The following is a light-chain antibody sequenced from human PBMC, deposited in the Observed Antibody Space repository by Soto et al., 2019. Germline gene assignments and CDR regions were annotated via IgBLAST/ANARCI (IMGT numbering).Light chain of an antibody. CDR1: SSDVAGYNY. CDR2: EVS. J-gene: IGLJ1*01. CDR3: SSYTSSSTPLYV. V-gene: IGLV2-14*01. Sequence: QSVLTQPASVSGSPGRSVTISCTGTSSDVAGYNYVSWYQQHPGKAPKLMIYEVSNRPSGVSNRFSGSKSGNTASLTISGLQAEDEDDYYCSSYTSSSTPLYVFGTGTKLTVL.